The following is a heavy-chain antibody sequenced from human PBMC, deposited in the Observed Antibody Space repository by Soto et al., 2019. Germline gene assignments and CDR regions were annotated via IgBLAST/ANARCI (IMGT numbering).Heavy chain of an antibody. CDR2: INPNSGGT. V-gene: IGHV1-2*04. J-gene: IGHJ6*02. D-gene: IGHD3-22*01. CDR1: GYTFPSYD. Sequence: ASVKVSCKASGYTFPSYDMHWVRQAPGQGLEWMGWINPNSGGTNYAQKFQGWVTMTRDTSISTAYMELSRLRSDDTAVYYCARENYYDSSGYYQKLYYYYGMDVWGQGTTDTVS. CDR3: ARENYYDSSGYYQKLYYYYGMDV.